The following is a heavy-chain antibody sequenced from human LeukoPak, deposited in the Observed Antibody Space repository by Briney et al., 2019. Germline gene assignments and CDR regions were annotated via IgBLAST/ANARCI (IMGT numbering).Heavy chain of an antibody. D-gene: IGHD3-16*01. V-gene: IGHV1-18*01. CDR3: ARGMGLIATDAFNI. CDR1: GYTFTSYG. J-gene: IGHJ3*02. CDR2: ISGFNGKT. Sequence: ASVKVSCKASGYTFTSYGISWVRQAPGQGLEWMGWISGFNGKTNYAQKVQGRVNMTTDTSTSTAYMELRSLRSDDTAVYYCARGMGLIATDAFNIWGQGTMVTVSS.